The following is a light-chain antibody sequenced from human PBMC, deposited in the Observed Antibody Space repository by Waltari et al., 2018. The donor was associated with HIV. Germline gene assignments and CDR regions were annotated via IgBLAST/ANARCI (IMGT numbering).Light chain of an antibody. CDR3: QQYYSTPWT. CDR2: WAS. Sequence: DIVMTQSPDSLAVSLGERATINCKSSQTVLYSSNNKNYLAWYQQKPGQPPKLLFYWASTRESGVPDRFSGSGSGTDFTLTISSLQAEDVAVYYCQQYYSTPWTFGQGAKVRIK. CDR1: QTVLYSSNNKNY. J-gene: IGKJ1*01. V-gene: IGKV4-1*01.